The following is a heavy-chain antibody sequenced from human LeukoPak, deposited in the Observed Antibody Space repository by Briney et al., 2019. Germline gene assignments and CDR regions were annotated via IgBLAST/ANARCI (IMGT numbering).Heavy chain of an antibody. CDR2: ISSSGGST. Sequence: PGGSLRLSCAASGXTFSSYAMSWVRQAPGKGLEWVFAISSSGGSTYYADSVKGRFTISRDNSKNTLYLQMNSLRAEDTAVYYCAKDSIYSRGSGWYRDAFDIWGQGTLVTVSS. V-gene: IGHV3-23*01. J-gene: IGHJ3*02. CDR1: GXTFSSYA. D-gene: IGHD6-19*01. CDR3: AKDSIYSRGSGWYRDAFDI.